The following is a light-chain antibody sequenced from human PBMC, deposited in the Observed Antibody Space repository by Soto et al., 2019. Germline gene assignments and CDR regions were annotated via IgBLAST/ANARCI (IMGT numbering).Light chain of an antibody. V-gene: IGLV2-11*01. CDR1: SSDVGGYDF. CDR3: CSYAGSNNYV. J-gene: IGLJ1*01. Sequence: QSALTQPRSVSGSPGQSVTISCTGSSSDVGGYDFVSWYQQHPGKAPKLMISDVSERPSGVPDRFSGSKSANTASLTISGLQAEDEADYYCCSYAGSNNYVFGTGTKLTVL. CDR2: DVS.